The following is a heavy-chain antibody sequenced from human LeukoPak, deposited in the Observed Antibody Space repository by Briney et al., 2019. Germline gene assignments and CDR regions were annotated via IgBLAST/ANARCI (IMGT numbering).Heavy chain of an antibody. V-gene: IGHV4-30-2*01. D-gene: IGHD3-10*01. CDR2: IYHSGST. CDR1: GGSISSGGYY. J-gene: IGHJ4*02. CDR3: ALPGDGSGTYFRA. Sequence: SETLSLTCTVSGGSISSGGYYWSWIRQPPGKGLEWIGYIYHSGSTYYNPSLKSRVTISVDRSKNQFSLKLSSVTAADTAVYYCALPGDGSGTYFRAWGQGTLVTVSS.